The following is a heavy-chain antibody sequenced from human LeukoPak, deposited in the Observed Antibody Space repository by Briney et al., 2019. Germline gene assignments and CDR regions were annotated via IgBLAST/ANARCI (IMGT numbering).Heavy chain of an antibody. J-gene: IGHJ6*02. CDR3: ARSSYRGAYYYGMDV. Sequence: PSETLSLTCAVYGGSFSGYYWSWIRQPPGKGLEWIGEINHSGSTNYNPSLKSRVTISVDTSKNQFSLKLSSVTAADTAVYYCARSSYRGAYYYGMDVWGQGTTVTVSS. V-gene: IGHV4-34*01. CDR1: GGSFSGYY. D-gene: IGHD2-21*01. CDR2: INHSGST.